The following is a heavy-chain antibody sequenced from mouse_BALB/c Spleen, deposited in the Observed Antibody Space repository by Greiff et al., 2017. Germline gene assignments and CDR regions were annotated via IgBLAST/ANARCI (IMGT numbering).Heavy chain of an antibody. D-gene: IGHD1-1*01. CDR3: ARNYYGSSYPFDY. CDR2: INPSTGYT. J-gene: IGHJ2*01. V-gene: IGHV1-7*01. Sequence: QVQLQQSGAELAKPGASVKMSCKASGYTFTSYWMHWVKQRPGQGLEWIGYINPSTGYTGYNQKFKDKATLTADKSSSTAYMQLSSLTSEDSAVYYCARNYYGSSYPFDYWGQGTTLTVSS. CDR1: GYTFTSYW.